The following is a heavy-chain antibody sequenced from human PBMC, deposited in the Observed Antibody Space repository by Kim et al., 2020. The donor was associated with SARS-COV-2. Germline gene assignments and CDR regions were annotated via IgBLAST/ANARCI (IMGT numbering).Heavy chain of an antibody. CDR1: GDSIRSNTFY. V-gene: IGHV4-39*01. CDR2: ISNTGST. J-gene: IGHJ4*01. Sequence: SETLSLICTVSGDSIRSNTFYWGWIRQSPGKGLEWIGSISNTGSTYYKPSLKSRVTISLDTSKNQLSLKVDSVTAADTAFYYCARRRNCSGVSCYDYWG. D-gene: IGHD2-15*01. CDR3: ARRRNCSGVSCYDY.